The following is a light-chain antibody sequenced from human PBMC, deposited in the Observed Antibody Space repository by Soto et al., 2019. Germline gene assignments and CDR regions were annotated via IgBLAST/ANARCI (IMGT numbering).Light chain of an antibody. V-gene: IGLV2-14*01. CDR1: SSDVGGYNY. J-gene: IGLJ3*02. Sequence: QSALTQPASVSGSPGQSITISCTGTSSDVGGYNYVSWYQQHPGKAPKLMIYDVSKRPSGVSNRFSGSKSGDTASLTISGRQAEAEADYYCSSYTSSSTRVFGGGTKLTVL. CDR2: DVS. CDR3: SSYTSSSTRV.